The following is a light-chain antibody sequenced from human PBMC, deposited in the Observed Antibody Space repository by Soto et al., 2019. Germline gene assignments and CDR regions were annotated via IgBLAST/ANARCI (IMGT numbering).Light chain of an antibody. J-gene: IGLJ2*01. CDR2: DVN. CDR1: SSDVGGYHY. CDR3: CSYAGSYTLV. Sequence: HSALTQPRSVSGSPGQSVTLSCTGTSSDVGGYHYVSWYQHHPGKAPKIIIYDVNKRPSGVPDRFSGSKSGNTASLTISGLQTEDEADYYCCSYAGSYTLVFGGGTKVTVL. V-gene: IGLV2-11*01.